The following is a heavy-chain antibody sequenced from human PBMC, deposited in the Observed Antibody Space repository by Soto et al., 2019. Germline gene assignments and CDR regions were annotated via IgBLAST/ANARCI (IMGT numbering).Heavy chain of an antibody. J-gene: IGHJ6*02. Sequence: PGGSLRLSCAASGFTFGSYGMHWVRQAPGKGLEWVAVISYDGYKKDYADSVKGRFTVSRDNPKNTLYLQMNSLRVEDTAVYYCAKRDYGGNPDVFGMDVWGQGTTVTV. D-gene: IGHD4-17*01. CDR2: ISYDGYKK. V-gene: IGHV3-30*18. CDR3: AKRDYGGNPDVFGMDV. CDR1: GFTFGSYG.